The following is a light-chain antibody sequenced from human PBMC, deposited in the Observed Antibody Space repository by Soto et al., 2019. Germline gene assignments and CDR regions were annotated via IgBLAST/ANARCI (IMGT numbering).Light chain of an antibody. CDR1: QSVSNN. J-gene: IGKJ1*01. Sequence: EILMTQSPATLSVSPGERATLSCRASQSVSNNLAWYQQKHGQAPRLLFYGASTRATGIPARFSGSGSGTEFTLTISGLQSEDFAVYFCQHYNNWPRWAFGQGTKV. CDR3: QHYNNWPRWA. CDR2: GAS. V-gene: IGKV3-15*01.